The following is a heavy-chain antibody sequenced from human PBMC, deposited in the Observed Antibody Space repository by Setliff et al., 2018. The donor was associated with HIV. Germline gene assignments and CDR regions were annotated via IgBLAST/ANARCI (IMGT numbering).Heavy chain of an antibody. Sequence: SVKVSCKASGGTSSTHAMNWVRQAPGQGLEWIGQIISILEITDYAQKLQGRVTITADGPTNTFYMELSGLRSDDTAVYYCARVSATGYYFDYWGQGTLVTVSS. CDR3: ARVSATGYYFDY. V-gene: IGHV1-69*10. D-gene: IGHD1-26*01. CDR1: GGTSSTHA. CDR2: IISILEIT. J-gene: IGHJ4*02.